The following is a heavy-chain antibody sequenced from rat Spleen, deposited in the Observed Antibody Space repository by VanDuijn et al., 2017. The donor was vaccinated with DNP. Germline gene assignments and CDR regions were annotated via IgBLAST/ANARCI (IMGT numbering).Heavy chain of an antibody. CDR2: VVYDGSRT. CDR1: GFTFSDYN. V-gene: IGHV5S10*01. D-gene: IGHD1-12*01. Sequence: EVQLVESGGGFVQPGRSLKLSCAASGFTFSDYNMAWVRQAPKKGLEWVATVVYDGSRTYYRDSVKGRFTISRDNVKSTLYLQMDSLRSEDTATYYCARHDYDRPNDFYGMDVWGQGTSVIVSP. CDR3: ARHDYDRPNDFYGMDV. J-gene: IGHJ4*01.